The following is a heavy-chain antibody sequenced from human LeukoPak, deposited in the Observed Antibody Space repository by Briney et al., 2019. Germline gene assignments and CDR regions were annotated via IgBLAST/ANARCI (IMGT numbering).Heavy chain of an antibody. J-gene: IGHJ5*02. CDR3: ARDGKAAAGEFDSWFDP. CDR2: INPSGGST. CDR1: GYTFTGYY. D-gene: IGHD6-13*01. V-gene: IGHV1-2*02. Sequence: ASVKVSCKASGYTFTGYYMHWVRQAPGQGLEWMGWINPSGGSTSYAQKFQGRVTMTRDTSISTAYMELSRLRSDDTAVYYCARDGKAAAGEFDSWFDPWGQGTLVTVSS.